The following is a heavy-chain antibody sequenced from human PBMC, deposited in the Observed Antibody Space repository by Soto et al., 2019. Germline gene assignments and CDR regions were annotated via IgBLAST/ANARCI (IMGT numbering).Heavy chain of an antibody. CDR2: IYYSGST. Sequence: QVQLQESGPGLVKPSETLSLTCTVSGGSISSYYWSWIRQPPGKGLEWIGYIYYSGSTNYNPSLKSRVTISVDTSKNQFSLKLSSVTAADTAVYYCARGPYSSSIDYWGQGTLVTVSS. D-gene: IGHD6-13*01. CDR1: GGSISSYY. V-gene: IGHV4-59*01. CDR3: ARGPYSSSIDY. J-gene: IGHJ4*02.